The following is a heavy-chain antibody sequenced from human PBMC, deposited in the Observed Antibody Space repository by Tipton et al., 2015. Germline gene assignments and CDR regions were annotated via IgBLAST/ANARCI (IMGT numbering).Heavy chain of an antibody. J-gene: IGHJ4*02. Sequence: TLSLTCNVSGGSISSGGFYWSWIRQHPGKGLEWIAYSYYTGNTYFNPSLKSRVTMSVDTSKNQFSLHLSSVTAADTAVYYRAREVWYYDSSGYDYWGQGTLVTVSS. V-gene: IGHV4-31*03. CDR2: SYYTGNT. CDR1: GGSISSGGFY. D-gene: IGHD3-22*01. CDR3: AREVWYYDSSGYDY.